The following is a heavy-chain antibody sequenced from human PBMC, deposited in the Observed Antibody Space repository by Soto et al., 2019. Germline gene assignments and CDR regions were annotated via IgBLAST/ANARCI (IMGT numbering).Heavy chain of an antibody. CDR2: IVNSGIS. J-gene: IGHJ4*02. CDR1: GGSLTGQH. V-gene: IGHV4-4*09. D-gene: IGHD4-17*01. CDR3: ARYIEGNGGRGS. Sequence: QVQLQQSGPGLVKPSETLSLTCAVSGGSLTGQHWSWIRQPPGKGLEWIGQIVNSGISSYNPSLQTGVATAVVTAKHHFALRLSSVTAGHGGVEYFARYIEGNGGRGSGGEGHVVTVSS.